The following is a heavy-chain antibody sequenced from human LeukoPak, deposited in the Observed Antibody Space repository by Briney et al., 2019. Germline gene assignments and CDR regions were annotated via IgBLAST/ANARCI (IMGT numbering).Heavy chain of an antibody. J-gene: IGHJ4*02. Sequence: PSQTLSLTCTVSGGSISSGGYYWSWIRQHPGKSLEWIGYIYYSGSTYYNPSLKSRVTISVDTSKNQFSLKLSSVTAADTAVYYCARWPEYSSSSQVDYWGQGTLVTVSS. CDR2: IYYSGST. CDR1: GGSISSGGYY. V-gene: IGHV4-31*03. D-gene: IGHD6-6*01. CDR3: ARWPEYSSSSQVDY.